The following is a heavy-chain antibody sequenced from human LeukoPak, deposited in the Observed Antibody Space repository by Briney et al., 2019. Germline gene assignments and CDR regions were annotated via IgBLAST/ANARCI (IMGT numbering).Heavy chain of an antibody. D-gene: IGHD6-6*01. CDR2: IKQDGSEK. CDR1: GFTFSSYW. J-gene: IGHJ6*03. V-gene: IGHV3-7*03. Sequence: GGSLRLSCAASGFTFSSYWMSWVRQAPGKGLEWVVNIKQDGSEKYYVDSVKGRFTISRDNAKNSLYLQMNSLRAEDTALYYCARVQLVDYYYYSYMDVWGKGTTVTVSS. CDR3: ARVQLVDYYYYSYMDV.